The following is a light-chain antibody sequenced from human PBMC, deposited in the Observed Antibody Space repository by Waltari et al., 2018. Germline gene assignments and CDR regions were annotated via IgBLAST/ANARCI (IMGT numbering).Light chain of an antibody. CDR1: SYNIGGNS. J-gene: IGLJ3*02. CDR3: AAWDDSLSGWV. V-gene: IGLV1-47*02. CDR2: YCD. Sequence: SVLTQPPSASEAARKSVTIYCSGSSYNIGGNSVSWYQHLPGTAPKLLISYCDRRVSGFSVRFSVSKSGTSASLAISGLRTEDEADYYCAAWDDSLSGWVFGGGTRLTVL.